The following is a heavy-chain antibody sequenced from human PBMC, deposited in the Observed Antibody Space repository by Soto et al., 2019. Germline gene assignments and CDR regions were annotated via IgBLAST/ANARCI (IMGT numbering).Heavy chain of an antibody. CDR3: ARDVVVPAAIKVYCYGMDV. CDR1: GFTVSSNY. Sequence: GSLRLSCAASGFTVSSNYMSWVRQAPGKGLEWVSVIYSGGSTYYADSVKGRFTISRDNSKNTLYLQMNSLRAEDTAVYYCARDVVVPAAIKVYCYGMDVWGQGTTVTVSS. CDR2: IYSGGST. D-gene: IGHD2-2*01. J-gene: IGHJ6*02. V-gene: IGHV3-53*01.